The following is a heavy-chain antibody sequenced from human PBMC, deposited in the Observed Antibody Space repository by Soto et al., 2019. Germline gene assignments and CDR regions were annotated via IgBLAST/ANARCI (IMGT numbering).Heavy chain of an antibody. Sequence: SVKVSCKASGFTFTSSAVQWVRQARGQRLEWIGWIVVGSGNTNYAQKFQERVTITSDMSTSTAYMELSSLRSEDTAVYYCAAYSLTIFGVEETYGMDVWGQGTTVTVSS. CDR2: IVVGSGNT. CDR1: GFTFTSSA. V-gene: IGHV1-58*01. D-gene: IGHD3-3*01. J-gene: IGHJ6*02. CDR3: AAYSLTIFGVEETYGMDV.